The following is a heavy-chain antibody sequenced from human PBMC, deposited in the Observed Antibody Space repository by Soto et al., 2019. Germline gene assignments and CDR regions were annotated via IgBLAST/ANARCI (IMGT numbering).Heavy chain of an antibody. J-gene: IGHJ5*02. CDR1: GGSFSGYY. D-gene: IGHD3-10*01. Sequence: QVQLQQWGAGLLKPSETLSLTCAVYGGSFSGYYWSWIRQPPGKGLEWIGEINHSGSTNYNPSLKSRVTISVDTSKNQFSLRLSSVTAADTAVYYCARGSGLLLWFGEGGSWFDPWGQGTLVTVSS. CDR3: ARGSGLLLWFGEGGSWFDP. V-gene: IGHV4-34*01. CDR2: INHSGST.